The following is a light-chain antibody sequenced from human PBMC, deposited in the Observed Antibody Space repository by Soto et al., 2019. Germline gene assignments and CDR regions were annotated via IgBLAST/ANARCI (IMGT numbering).Light chain of an antibody. V-gene: IGLV1-51*01. J-gene: IGLJ2*01. Sequence: QAVVTQPPSVSAAPGQKVTISCSGSSSNIGNNYVSWYQQLQGTAPKLLIYDNNKRPSGIPDRFSGSKSGTSATLGITGLQTGDEADYYCGTWDSSLSAVVFGGGTKLTVL. CDR1: SSNIGNNY. CDR3: GTWDSSLSAVV. CDR2: DNN.